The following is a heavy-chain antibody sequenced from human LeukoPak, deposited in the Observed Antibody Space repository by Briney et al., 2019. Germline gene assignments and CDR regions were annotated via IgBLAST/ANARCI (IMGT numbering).Heavy chain of an antibody. CDR3: ASSYYDSSGYYYFDY. Sequence: PSETLSLTCTVSGGSISSYYWSWIRQPAGKGLEWIGRIYTSGSTNYNPSLKSRVTMSVDTSKNQFSLKLSSVTAADTAVYYCASSYYDSSGYYYFDYWGQGTLVTVSS. CDR1: GGSISSYY. V-gene: IGHV4-4*07. CDR2: IYTSGST. J-gene: IGHJ4*02. D-gene: IGHD3-22*01.